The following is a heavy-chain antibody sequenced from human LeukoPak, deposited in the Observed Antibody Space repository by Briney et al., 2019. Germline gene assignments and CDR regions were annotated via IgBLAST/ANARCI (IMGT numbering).Heavy chain of an antibody. V-gene: IGHV3-48*01. CDR2: ISSSSVAI. CDR1: GFTFSTYS. D-gene: IGHD6-19*01. CDR3: ARGGLSSAASFDY. J-gene: IGHJ4*02. Sequence: GGSLRLSCAAPGFTFSTYSMNWVRQAPGNGLEWVSYISSSSVAIYYADSVKGRFTISRDNAKNSLYLQMNSLRAEDTAVYYCARGGLSSAASFDYWGQGTLVTVSS.